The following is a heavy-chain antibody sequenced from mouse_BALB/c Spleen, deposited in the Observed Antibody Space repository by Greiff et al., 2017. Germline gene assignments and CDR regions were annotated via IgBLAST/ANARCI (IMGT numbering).Heavy chain of an antibody. Sequence: EVQLQQSGAELVRSGASVKLSCTASGFNIKDYYMHWVKQRPEQGLEWIGWIDPENGDTEYAPKFQGKATMTADTSSNTAYLQLSSLTSEDTAVYYCNAGGYYGRAYWGQGTLVTVSA. CDR1: GFNIKDYY. V-gene: IGHV14-4*02. J-gene: IGHJ3*01. CDR3: NAGGYYGRAY. D-gene: IGHD1-1*01. CDR2: IDPENGDT.